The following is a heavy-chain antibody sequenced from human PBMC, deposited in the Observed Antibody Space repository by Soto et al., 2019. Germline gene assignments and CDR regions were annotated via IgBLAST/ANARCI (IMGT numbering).Heavy chain of an antibody. CDR1: GGSISSYY. V-gene: IGHV4-59*01. D-gene: IGHD6-13*01. CDR2: IYYSGST. CDR3: ARYEIAAAGSNFDY. Sequence: SETLSLTCTVSGGSISSYYWSWIRQPPGKGLEWIGYIYYSGSTNYNPSLKSRVTISVDTSKNQFSLKLSSVTAADTAVYYCARYEIAAAGSNFDYWGQGTLVTVSS. J-gene: IGHJ4*02.